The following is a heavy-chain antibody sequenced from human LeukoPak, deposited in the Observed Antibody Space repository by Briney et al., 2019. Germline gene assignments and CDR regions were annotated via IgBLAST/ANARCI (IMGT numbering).Heavy chain of an antibody. CDR3: ARYLLPQFVGWFDP. CDR2: IYPRDSDT. Sequence: GESLKISCKGSGYKFTNYWIAWVRQMPGQGLEWLGIIYPRDSDTRYSPSFQGQVTISADKSISTAYLQWSSLKASDTAMYYCARYLLPQFVGWFDPWGQGTLVTVSS. J-gene: IGHJ5*02. CDR1: GYKFTNYW. D-gene: IGHD2-2*01. V-gene: IGHV5-51*01.